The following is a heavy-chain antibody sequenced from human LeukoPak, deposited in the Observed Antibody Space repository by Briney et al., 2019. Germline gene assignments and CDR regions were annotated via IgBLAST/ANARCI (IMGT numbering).Heavy chain of an antibody. CDR3: AKDQYYYDSSGYYPSSFDY. Sequence: PGGSLRLSCAASGFTFSSYGMHWVRQAPGKGLEWAAFIRYDGSNKYYADSVKGRFTISRDNSKNTLYLQMNSLRAEDTAVYYCAKDQYYYDSSGYYPSSFDYWGQGTLVTVSS. J-gene: IGHJ4*02. CDR2: IRYDGSNK. D-gene: IGHD3-22*01. V-gene: IGHV3-30*02. CDR1: GFTFSSYG.